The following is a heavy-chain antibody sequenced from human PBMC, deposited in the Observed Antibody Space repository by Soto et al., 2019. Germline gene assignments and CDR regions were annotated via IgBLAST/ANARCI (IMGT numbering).Heavy chain of an antibody. CDR2: IYWDDDE. D-gene: IGHD2-8*02. V-gene: IGHV2-5*02. CDR3: ARRRVCTGRSGNAHFFDF. Sequence: QITLKESGPTLVNPTQTLTLTCTFSGFSLTTTGVGVGWIRQPPGKALEWVALIYWDDDERYSPSLKTRLTLTRDTSKNQVVLRMTNRDPAYTATYYGARRRVCTGRSGNAHFFDFWGQGTPVTVSS. J-gene: IGHJ4*02. CDR1: GFSLTTTGVG.